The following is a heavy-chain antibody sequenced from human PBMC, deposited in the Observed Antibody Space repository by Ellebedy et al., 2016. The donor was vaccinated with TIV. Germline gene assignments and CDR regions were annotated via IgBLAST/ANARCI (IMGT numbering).Heavy chain of an antibody. J-gene: IGHJ4*02. CDR3: ARDLLRYCSSTSCSFDY. CDR2: IRYDGSNK. D-gene: IGHD2-2*01. Sequence: PGGSLRLSCAASGFTFSSYGMHWVRQAPGKGLEWVAVIRYDGSNKYYADSVKGRFTISRDNSKNTLDLQMNSLRAEDTAVYYCARDLLRYCSSTSCSFDYWGQGTLVTVSS. V-gene: IGHV3-33*01. CDR1: GFTFSSYG.